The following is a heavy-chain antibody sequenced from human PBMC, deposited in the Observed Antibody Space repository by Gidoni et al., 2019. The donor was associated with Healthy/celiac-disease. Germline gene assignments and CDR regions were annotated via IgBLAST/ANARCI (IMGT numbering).Heavy chain of an antibody. CDR1: GFTCSSYS. Sequence: EVQLVESGGGLVKPGGPLRLSCAASGFTCSSYSRNWVRQAPGKGLEWVSSISSSSSYIYYADSVKGRFTISRDNAKNSLYLQMNSLRAEDTAVYYCARDGYGGPYYYDSSGYTADAFDIWGQGTMVTVSS. CDR2: ISSSSSYI. CDR3: ARDGYGGPYYYDSSGYTADAFDI. J-gene: IGHJ3*02. V-gene: IGHV3-21*01. D-gene: IGHD3-22*01.